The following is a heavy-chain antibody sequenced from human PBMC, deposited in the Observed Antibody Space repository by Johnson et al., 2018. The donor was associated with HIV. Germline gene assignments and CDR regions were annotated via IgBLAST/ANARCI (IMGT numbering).Heavy chain of an antibody. J-gene: IGHJ3*02. CDR2: ISSSGVST. D-gene: IGHD6-19*01. V-gene: IGHV3-23*04. CDR3: ARDPREGWPGAFDI. Sequence: VQLVESGGGLVQPGGSLRVSCAASGFTFSSYAMSWVRQAPGKGLEWVSVISSSGVSTDYADSVKGRFTISRDNSKNTLYLQMNSLRAEDTAVYYCARDPREGWPGAFDIWGQGTMVTVSS. CDR1: GFTFSSYA.